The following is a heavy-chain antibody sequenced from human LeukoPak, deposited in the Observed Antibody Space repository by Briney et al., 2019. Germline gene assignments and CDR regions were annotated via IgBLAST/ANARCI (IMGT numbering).Heavy chain of an antibody. CDR3: GLNYYGSGSSSDY. Sequence: AGGSLRLSCAASGFTFSSYAMSWVRQAPGKGLEWVSAISGSGGSTYYADSVKGRFTISRDNSNDTLFLQMNSLRAEDTAVYYCGLNYYGSGSSSDYWGQGTLVTVSS. J-gene: IGHJ4*02. CDR1: GFTFSSYA. D-gene: IGHD3-10*01. V-gene: IGHV3-23*01. CDR2: ISGSGGST.